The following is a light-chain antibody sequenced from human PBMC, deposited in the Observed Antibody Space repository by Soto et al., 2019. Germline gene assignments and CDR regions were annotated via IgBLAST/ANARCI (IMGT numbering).Light chain of an antibody. CDR3: QQYGNSPFS. Sequence: IVMTQSPATLSMSPGERATLSCRASQSVSNSQLAWYQQKPGQAPRLLIKDASNRATGIPDRFSGSGSGTDFTLTISRLEPEDFAVYYCQQYGNSPFSFGPGTKVDIK. CDR1: QSVSNSQ. V-gene: IGKV3-20*01. CDR2: DAS. J-gene: IGKJ3*01.